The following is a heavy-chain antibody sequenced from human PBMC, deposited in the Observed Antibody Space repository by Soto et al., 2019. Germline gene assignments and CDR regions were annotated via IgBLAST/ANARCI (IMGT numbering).Heavy chain of an antibody. CDR3: ARHPRSGYSDGLTPESDAFDI. CDR1: GYSFTSYW. CDR2: IYPGDSDT. Sequence: GESLKISCKGSGYSFTSYWIGWVRQMPGKGLEWMGIIYPGDSDTRYSPSFQGQVTISADKSISTAYLQWSSLKASDTAMYYCARHPRSGYSDGLTPESDAFDIWGQGTRVTVAS. D-gene: IGHD5-18*01. V-gene: IGHV5-51*01. J-gene: IGHJ3*02.